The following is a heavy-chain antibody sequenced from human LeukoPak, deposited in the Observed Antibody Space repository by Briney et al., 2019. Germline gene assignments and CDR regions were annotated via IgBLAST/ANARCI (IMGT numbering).Heavy chain of an antibody. J-gene: IGHJ2*01. D-gene: IGHD3-3*01. CDR2: ISGSGGST. CDR3: AKDRRTYEPYWYFDL. V-gene: IGHV3-23*01. CDR1: GFTFSSYA. Sequence: GGSLRLSCAASGFTFSSYAVNWVRQAPGKGLEWVSTISGSGGSTYYADSVKGRFTISRDNSKNTLYLQMNSLRAEDTAVYYCAKDRRTYEPYWYFDLWGRGTLVTVS.